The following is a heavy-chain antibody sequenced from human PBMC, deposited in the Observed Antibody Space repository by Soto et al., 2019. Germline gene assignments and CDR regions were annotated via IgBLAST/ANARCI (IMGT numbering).Heavy chain of an antibody. J-gene: IGHJ4*02. D-gene: IGHD6-13*01. Sequence: QVQLQESGPGLVKPSQTLSLTCTVSGGSISSGDYYWSWIRQPPGKGLEWIGSIYYSGSTYYNPSLKXGXTXSXXTSKNQFSLKLNSVTAADTAVYYCASRHSSPYFDYWGQGTLVTVSS. CDR3: ASRHSSPYFDY. CDR1: GGSISSGDYY. V-gene: IGHV4-30-4*01. CDR2: IYYSGST.